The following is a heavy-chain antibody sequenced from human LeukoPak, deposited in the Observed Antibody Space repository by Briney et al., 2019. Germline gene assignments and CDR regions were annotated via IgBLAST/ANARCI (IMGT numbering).Heavy chain of an antibody. J-gene: IGHJ5*02. CDR2: INPNSGGT. CDR3: AREGGLLVYQLLEGGPYNWFDP. V-gene: IGHV1-2*02. Sequence: GASVKVSCKASGGTFSSYAISWVRQAPGQGLEWMGWINPNSGGTNYAQKFQGRVTMTRDTSISTAYMELSRLRSDDTAVYYCAREGGLLVYQLLEGGPYNWFDPWGQGTLVTVSS. D-gene: IGHD2-2*01. CDR1: GGTFSSYA.